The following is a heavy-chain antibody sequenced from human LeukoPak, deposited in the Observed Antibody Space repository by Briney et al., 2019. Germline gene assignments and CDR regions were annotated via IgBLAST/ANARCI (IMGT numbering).Heavy chain of an antibody. J-gene: IGHJ5*01. V-gene: IGHV3-23*01. D-gene: IGHD6-6*01. Sequence: GGSLRLSCAASGFTFSSYAMNWLRQAPGKGLEWVSSGHSDGTTYYAESVKGRFTVSRDNSKNTLSLQMNSLRAEDTAVYYCAKGSRIAARPTIWFDSWGQGTLVSVSS. CDR2: SGHSDGTT. CDR3: AKGSRIAARPTIWFDS. CDR1: GFTFSSYA.